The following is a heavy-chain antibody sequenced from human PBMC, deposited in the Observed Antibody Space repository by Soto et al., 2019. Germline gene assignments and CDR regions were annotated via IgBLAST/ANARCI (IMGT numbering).Heavy chain of an antibody. CDR1: GFTFSTYN. D-gene: IGHD2-2*01. J-gene: IGHJ4*02. V-gene: IGHV3-48*01. CDR3: ARDKGSSSWHSFDY. CDR2: ITDSSSTI. Sequence: GGSLRLSCATSGFTFSTYNMNWVRQAPGRGLEWVSYITDSSSTIQYADSVKGRFTTSRDNAKNSLYLQMNSLRAEDTAVYYCARDKGSSSWHSFDYWGQGTLVTVSS.